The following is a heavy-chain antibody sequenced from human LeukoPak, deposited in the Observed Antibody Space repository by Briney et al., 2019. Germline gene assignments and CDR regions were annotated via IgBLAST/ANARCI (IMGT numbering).Heavy chain of an antibody. Sequence: ASVKVSCKASGFTFTNYAVSWVRQAPGQGLEWMGWISVYNSNTNYAQKLQGRVTMTTDTSTSTAYMELRSLRSDGTAVYYCARFSTPFTVTTNLDYWGQGTLVTVSS. D-gene: IGHD4-17*01. CDR2: ISVYNSNT. V-gene: IGHV1-18*01. CDR1: GFTFTNYA. CDR3: ARFSTPFTVTTNLDY. J-gene: IGHJ4*02.